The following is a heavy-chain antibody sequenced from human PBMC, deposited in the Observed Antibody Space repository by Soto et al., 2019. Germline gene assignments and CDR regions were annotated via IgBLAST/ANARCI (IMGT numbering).Heavy chain of an antibody. CDR3: ARVGYCSGGSCRQDYYYYGMDV. D-gene: IGHD2-15*01. CDR1: GGSISSSNW. V-gene: IGHV4-4*02. Sequence: QVQLQESGPGLVKPSGTLSLTCAVSGGSISSSNWWSWVRQPPGKGLEWIGEIYHSGSTNYNPSLKSRVTISVDKSKNQFSLKLSSVTAADTAVYYCARVGYCSGGSCRQDYYYYGMDVWGQGTTVTVSS. CDR2: IYHSGST. J-gene: IGHJ6*02.